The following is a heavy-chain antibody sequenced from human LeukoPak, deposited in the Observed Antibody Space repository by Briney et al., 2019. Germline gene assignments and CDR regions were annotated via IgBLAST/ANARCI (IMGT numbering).Heavy chain of an antibody. CDR1: GGSISSYY. CDR3: ARRENAFDI. J-gene: IGHJ3*02. CDR2: IYYSGST. Sequence: SETLSLTCTVSGGSISSYYWSWVRQPPGKGLEWIGYIYYSGSTNYNPSLKSRVTISVDTSKNQFSLKLSSVTAADTAVYYCARRENAFDIWGQGTMVTVSS. V-gene: IGHV4-59*08.